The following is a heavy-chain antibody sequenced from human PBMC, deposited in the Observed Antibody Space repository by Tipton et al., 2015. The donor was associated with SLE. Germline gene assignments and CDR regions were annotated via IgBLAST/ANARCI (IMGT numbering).Heavy chain of an antibody. J-gene: IGHJ6*02. CDR3: ARDAYGMDV. Sequence: LRLSCAVSGYSISSGYYWAWIRQPPGRGLEWIGTIYHSGSTYYNPSLKSRVTISLDMSKNQFSLKLSAVTAADTAVYYCARDAYGMDVWGQGTTVTVSS. CDR2: IYHSGST. V-gene: IGHV4-38-2*02. CDR1: GYSISSGYY.